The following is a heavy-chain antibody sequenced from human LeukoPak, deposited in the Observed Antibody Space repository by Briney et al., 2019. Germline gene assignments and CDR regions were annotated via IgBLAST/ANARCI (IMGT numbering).Heavy chain of an antibody. CDR1: GGSFTDSY. J-gene: IGHJ4*02. CDR3: ARQRGYYDILTGYTPHSYFDY. Sequence: NPSETLSLTCAVYGGSFTDSYWTWIRQPLGKGLEWIGQIYHSGGTNYNPSLKSRVTISVDTSRNQFSLKLSSVTAADTAVYYCARQRGYYDILTGYTPHSYFDYWGQGTLVTVSS. D-gene: IGHD3-9*01. CDR2: IYHSGGT. V-gene: IGHV4-34*01.